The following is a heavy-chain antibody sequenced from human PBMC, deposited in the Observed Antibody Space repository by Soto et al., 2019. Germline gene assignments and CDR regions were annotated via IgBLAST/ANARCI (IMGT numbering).Heavy chain of an antibody. CDR2: VSRGGST. CDR3: AKRRGAGGHFDY. Sequence: GESLKISCAASGFTFTSYAMGWVRQAPGKGLECVSVVSRGGSTHYADSVTGRFIVSRDNSKNTVSLQMNSLRADDTAVYYCAKRRGAGGHFDYWGQGALVTVSS. J-gene: IGHJ4*02. CDR1: GFTFTSYA. V-gene: IGHV3-23*01. D-gene: IGHD2-15*01.